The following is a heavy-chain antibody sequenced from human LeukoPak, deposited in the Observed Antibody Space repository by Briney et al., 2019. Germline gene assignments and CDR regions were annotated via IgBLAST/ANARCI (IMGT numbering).Heavy chain of an antibody. CDR1: GFTFSSYA. Sequence: GGSLRLSCAASGFTFSSYAMNWVRQAPGKGLEWVSSISGRGSNSYYADSVKGRFTISRDNSKNTLYLQMNSLRAEDTAVYYCAKGLSTVTTLLSYYYGMDVWGQGTTVTVSS. CDR3: AKGLSTVTTLLSYYYGMDV. CDR2: ISGRGSNS. V-gene: IGHV3-23*01. J-gene: IGHJ6*02. D-gene: IGHD4-11*01.